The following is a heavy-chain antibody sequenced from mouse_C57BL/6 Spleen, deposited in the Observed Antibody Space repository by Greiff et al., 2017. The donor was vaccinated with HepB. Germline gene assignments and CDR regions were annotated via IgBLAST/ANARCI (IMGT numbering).Heavy chain of an antibody. D-gene: IGHD2-2*01. CDR3: ARALYGYDN. CDR2: IYPGSGNT. Sequence: QVQLQQSGAELVRPGASVKLSCKASGYTFTDYYINWVKQRPGQGLEWIARIYPGSGNTYYNEKFKGKATLTAEKSSSTAYMQLSSLTSEDSAVYFCARALYGYDNWGQGTTLTVSS. J-gene: IGHJ2*01. CDR1: GYTFTDYY. V-gene: IGHV1-76*01.